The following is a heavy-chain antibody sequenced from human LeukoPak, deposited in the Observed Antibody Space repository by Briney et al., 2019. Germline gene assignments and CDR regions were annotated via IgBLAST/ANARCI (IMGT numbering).Heavy chain of an antibody. V-gene: IGHV1-46*01. CDR2: INPSGGST. Sequence: ASVKVSCTASGYTFTSYYMHWVRQAPGQGLEWMGIINPSGGSTSYAQKFQGRVTITADESTSTAYMELSSLRSEDTAVYYCAGDYDSNLRNWFDPWGQGTLVTVSS. CDR3: AGDYDSNLRNWFDP. J-gene: IGHJ5*02. CDR1: GYTFTSYY. D-gene: IGHD3-22*01.